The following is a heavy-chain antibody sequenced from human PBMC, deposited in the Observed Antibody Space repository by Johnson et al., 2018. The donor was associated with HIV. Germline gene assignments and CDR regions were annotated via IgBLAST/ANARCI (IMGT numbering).Heavy chain of an antibody. V-gene: IGHV3-30*04. Sequence: QMLLVESGGGVVQPGRSLRLSCAGSGFTFSNYAVHWLRQTPGKGLEWVAVISYDGTKKYYADSVKGRFSISRDTSENTVYLQMDSLTSDDTAVYYCARDSPPQDTMIIVMFTFDLDIWGQGTRVTVSS. J-gene: IGHJ3*02. D-gene: IGHD1-26*01. CDR1: GFTFSNYA. CDR2: ISYDGTKK. CDR3: ARDSPPQDTMIIVMFTFDLDI.